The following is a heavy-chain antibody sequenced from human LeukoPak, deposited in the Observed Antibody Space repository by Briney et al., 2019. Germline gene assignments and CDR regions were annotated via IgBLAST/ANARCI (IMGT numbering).Heavy chain of an antibody. J-gene: IGHJ4*02. CDR2: INSDGSST. D-gene: IGHD2-15*01. CDR1: GFTFSSYW. CDR3: AKTRKPPGYCSGGSCYRYYFDY. Sequence: PGGSLRLSCAASGFTFSSYWMHWVRQAPGKGLVWVSRINSDGSSTSYADSVKGRFTISRDNAKNTLYLQMNSLRAEDTAVYYCAKTRKPPGYCSGGSCYRYYFDYWGQGTLVTVSS. V-gene: IGHV3-74*01.